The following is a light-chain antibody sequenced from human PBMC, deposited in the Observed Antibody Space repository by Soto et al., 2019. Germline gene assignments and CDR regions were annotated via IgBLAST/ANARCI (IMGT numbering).Light chain of an antibody. Sequence: QSVLTQPASVSGSPGQSITISCTGTNSDVGGYNYVPWYQQLPGKAPELIIYDVSHRPSGVSNRFSGSKSDTSASLAISGLQAEDEADYYCRSYTYSSTLYVFGAGTKVTVL. CDR3: RSYTYSSTLYV. CDR2: DVS. V-gene: IGLV2-14*01. J-gene: IGLJ1*01. CDR1: NSDVGGYNY.